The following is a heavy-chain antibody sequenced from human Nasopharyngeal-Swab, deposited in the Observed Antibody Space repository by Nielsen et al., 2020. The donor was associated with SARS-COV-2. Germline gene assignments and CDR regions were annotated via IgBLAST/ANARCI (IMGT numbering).Heavy chain of an antibody. Sequence: GEALKISWAASGFTFSSYAMSWVRQAPGKGLEWVSVIYSGGSSTYYADSVKGRFTISRDNSKNTLYLQMNSLRAEDTAVYYCAKSKAVAGYYDYWGQGTLVTVSS. J-gene: IGHJ4*02. CDR3: AKSKAVAGYYDY. CDR2: IYSGGSST. CDR1: GFTFSSYA. D-gene: IGHD6-19*01. V-gene: IGHV3-23*03.